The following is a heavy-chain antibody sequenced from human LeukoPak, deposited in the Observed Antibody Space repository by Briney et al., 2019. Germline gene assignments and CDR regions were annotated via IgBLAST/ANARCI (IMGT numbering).Heavy chain of an antibody. D-gene: IGHD6-19*01. CDR2: IHYSGST. Sequence: SETLSLTCAVYGGSFSGYYWSWIRQPPGKGLEWIGSIHYSGSTYYNPSLKSRVTISVDTSKNQFSLKLSSVTAADTAVYYCAGPRGAGWFYYFDYWGQGTLVTVSS. CDR3: AGPRGAGWFYYFDY. V-gene: IGHV4-34*01. CDR1: GGSFSGYY. J-gene: IGHJ4*02.